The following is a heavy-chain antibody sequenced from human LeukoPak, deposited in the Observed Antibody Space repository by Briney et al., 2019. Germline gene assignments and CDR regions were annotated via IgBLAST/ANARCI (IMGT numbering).Heavy chain of an antibody. Sequence: GASVKVSCKASGYTFTSYDINWVRQATGQGLEWMGWMNPNSGNTGYAQKFQGRVTMTTDTSTSTAYMELRSLRSDDTAVYYCARDIDGPFDYWGQGTLVTVSS. CDR2: MNPNSGNT. D-gene: IGHD5-24*01. V-gene: IGHV1-8*01. CDR3: ARDIDGPFDY. J-gene: IGHJ4*02. CDR1: GYTFTSYD.